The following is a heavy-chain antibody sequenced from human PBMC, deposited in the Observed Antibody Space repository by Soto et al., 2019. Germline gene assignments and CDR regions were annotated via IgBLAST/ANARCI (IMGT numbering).Heavy chain of an antibody. CDR2: IYYSGST. V-gene: IGHV4-31*03. Sequence: SETLSLTCTVSGGSISSGGYYWSWIRQHPGKGLEWIGYIYYSGSTYYNPSLKSRVTISVDTSKNQFSLKLSSVTAADTAVYYCARYRPTAADYPLGGFDPWGQGTLVTVSS. D-gene: IGHD4-17*01. CDR1: GGSISSGGYY. J-gene: IGHJ5*02. CDR3: ARYRPTAADYPLGGFDP.